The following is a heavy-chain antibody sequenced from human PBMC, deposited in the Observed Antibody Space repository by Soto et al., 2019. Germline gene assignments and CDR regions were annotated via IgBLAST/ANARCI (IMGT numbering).Heavy chain of an antibody. CDR3: ARDRGDRGGYYYYYMDV. V-gene: IGHV6-1*01. CDR2: TYYRSKWYN. J-gene: IGHJ6*03. D-gene: IGHD3-10*01. Sequence: SQTLSLTCAISGDSVSSNSAAWNWIRQSPSRGLEWLGRTYYRSKWYNDYAVSVKSRITINPDTSKNQFSLQLNSVTPEDTAVYYCARDRGDRGGYYYYYMDVWGKGTTVTVSS. CDR1: GDSVSSNSAA.